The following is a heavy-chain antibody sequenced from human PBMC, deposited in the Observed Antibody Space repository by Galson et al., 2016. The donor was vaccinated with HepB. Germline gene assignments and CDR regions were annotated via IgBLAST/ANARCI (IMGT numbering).Heavy chain of an antibody. CDR3: ARWARLAVAAAGLTDY. D-gene: IGHD6-13*01. CDR1: GGSISSGAYY. V-gene: IGHV4-31*03. Sequence: TLSLTCTVSGGSISSGAYYWSWIRQHPGKGLEWIGYIYYSGSTYYNPSLKSRVTISVDTSKNQFSLKLSSVTAADTAWYYCARWARLAVAAAGLTDYWGQGTQVTVSS. J-gene: IGHJ4*02. CDR2: IYYSGST.